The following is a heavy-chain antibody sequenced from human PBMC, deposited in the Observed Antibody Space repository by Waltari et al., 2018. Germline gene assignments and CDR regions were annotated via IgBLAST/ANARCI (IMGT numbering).Heavy chain of an antibody. V-gene: IGHV4-38-2*01. Sequence: QVQLQESGPGLVKPSETLSLTCAVSGYSISSGYYWGWIRQPPGKGLEWIGSIYHSRSTYYNPSLKSRVTISVDTSKNQFSLKLSSVTAADTAVYYCARGVGGYSGYDSPRFDPWGQGTLVTVSS. J-gene: IGHJ5*02. CDR1: GYSISSGYY. D-gene: IGHD5-12*01. CDR3: ARGVGGYSGYDSPRFDP. CDR2: IYHSRST.